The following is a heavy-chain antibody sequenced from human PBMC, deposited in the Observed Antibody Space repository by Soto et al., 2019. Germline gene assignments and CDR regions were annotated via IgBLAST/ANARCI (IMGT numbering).Heavy chain of an antibody. CDR2: IDGSGGTT. V-gene: IGHV3-23*01. Sequence: EFQLLQSGGGLVRPGGALTLSCAASGFPVSSTDMTGVRQAPGKGLEWVSTIDGSGGTTYYADSVKGRFTISRDNSINTVFLQMNSPRADDTARYFFAKHSGWVNTWVQGALVTVSS. CDR3: AKHSGWVNT. J-gene: IGHJ5*02. D-gene: IGHD6-19*01. CDR1: GFPVSSTD.